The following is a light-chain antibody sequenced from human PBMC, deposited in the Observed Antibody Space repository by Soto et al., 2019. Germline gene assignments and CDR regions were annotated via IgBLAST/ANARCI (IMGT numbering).Light chain of an antibody. CDR2: EVI. Sequence: QSVLTQPASVSGSPGQSVTISCTGTSSDVGAYNYVSWYQQHPGKAPKLMIYEVINRPSGVSNRFSGSKSGNTASLTVSGLQAEDEADYYCNSYADSNNLFVFGTGTKVTVL. CDR3: NSYADSNNLFV. CDR1: SSDVGAYNY. V-gene: IGLV2-14*01. J-gene: IGLJ1*01.